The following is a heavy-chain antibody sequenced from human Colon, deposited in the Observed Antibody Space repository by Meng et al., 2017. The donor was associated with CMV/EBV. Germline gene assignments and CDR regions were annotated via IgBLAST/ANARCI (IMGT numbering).Heavy chain of an antibody. J-gene: IGHJ6*02. CDR3: ARSSGSYGKYYGMDV. Sequence: GSLRLSCAASGFTFSSYSMNWVRQAPGKGLEWVSSISSSSSYIYYADSVKGRFTISRDNAKNSLYLQMNSLRAEDTAVYYCARSSGSYGKYYGMDVWGQGTTVTVSS. CDR2: ISSSSSYI. V-gene: IGHV3-21*01. D-gene: IGHD1-26*01. CDR1: GFTFSSYS.